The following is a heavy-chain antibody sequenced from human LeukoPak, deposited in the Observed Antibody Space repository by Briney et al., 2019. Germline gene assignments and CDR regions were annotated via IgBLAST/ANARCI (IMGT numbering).Heavy chain of an antibody. J-gene: IGHJ3*02. V-gene: IGHV1-69*06. CDR1: GGTFSSYA. CDR3: ARSKTPPDAFDI. Sequence: SVKVSCKASGGTFSSYAISWVRQAPGQGLEWMGGIIPIFGTADYAQKFQGRVTITADKSTSTAYMELSSLRSEDTAVYYCARSKTPPDAFDIWGQGTMVTVSS. CDR2: IIPIFGTA.